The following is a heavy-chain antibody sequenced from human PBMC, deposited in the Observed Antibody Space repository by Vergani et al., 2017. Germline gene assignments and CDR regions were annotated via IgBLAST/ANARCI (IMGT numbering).Heavy chain of an antibody. CDR1: SFKLGDYG. CDR3: ARETRDTPSSLDY. CDR2: TWYEGNNN. J-gene: IGHJ4*02. V-gene: IGHV3-33*01. D-gene: IGHD5-24*01. Sequence: VQPVESGGGLVKPGGSLRLSCTPSSFKLGDYGMHWVRQAPGRGLEWVSMTWYEGNNNYYADSVKGRFTISKDISKNTLYLQMNSLRGDDTAVYYCARETRDTPSSLDYWGQGTLVTVSS.